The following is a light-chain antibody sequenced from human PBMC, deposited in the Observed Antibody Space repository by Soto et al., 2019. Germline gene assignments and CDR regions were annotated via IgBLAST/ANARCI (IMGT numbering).Light chain of an antibody. V-gene: IGLV1-44*01. J-gene: IGLJ1*01. Sequence: QSVLTQPPSASGTPGQRVTISCSGSSSNIGSNTVNWYQQLPGTAPKLLIYSSYERPSGVPDRFSGSKSGTSASLAISGLQSEDEADYYCAAWEDSLNGYVFGTGTKLTVL. CDR3: AAWEDSLNGYV. CDR2: SSY. CDR1: SSNIGSNT.